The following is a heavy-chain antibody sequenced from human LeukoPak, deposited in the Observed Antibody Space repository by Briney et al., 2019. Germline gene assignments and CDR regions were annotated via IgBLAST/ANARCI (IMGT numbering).Heavy chain of an antibody. J-gene: IGHJ4*02. CDR3: ARGWGQQLPPGY. CDR1: GGSISGYY. D-gene: IGHD6-13*01. V-gene: IGHV4-59*01. CDR2: IYDSGST. Sequence: KPSETLSVTCTVSGGSISGYYWSWIRQPPGKGLEWIGYIYDSGSTNYNPSLKSRVTISLDMSKNQFSLKLTSVTAADTAVYYCARGWGQQLPPGYWGQGTLVTVSS.